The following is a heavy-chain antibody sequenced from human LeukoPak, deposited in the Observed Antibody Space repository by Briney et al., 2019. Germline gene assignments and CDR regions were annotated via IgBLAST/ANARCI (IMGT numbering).Heavy chain of an antibody. CDR1: GFIFSGYD. Sequence: PGGSLRLSCAASGFIFSGYDMNWVRQPPGKGLEWVSFISRSGRTIYYADSVKGRFTISRDNSKNTLYLQMDSLRAEDTATYYCAKVWSGGIVGADYWGQGTLVTVSS. D-gene: IGHD1-26*01. J-gene: IGHJ4*02. CDR3: AKVWSGGIVGADY. CDR2: ISRSGRTI. V-gene: IGHV3-48*03.